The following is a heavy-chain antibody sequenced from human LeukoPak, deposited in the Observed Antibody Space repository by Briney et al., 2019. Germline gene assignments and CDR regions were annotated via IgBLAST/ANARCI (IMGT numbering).Heavy chain of an antibody. CDR2: INSDGSST. Sequence: GGSLRLSCAASGFTFSSYWMHWVRQAPGKGLVWVSRINSDGSSTSYADSVKGRFTISRDNAKNSLYLQMNSLRAEDTAVYYCARANGDYRPHFGYWGQGTLVTVSS. J-gene: IGHJ4*02. V-gene: IGHV3-74*01. CDR1: GFTFSSYW. CDR3: ARANGDYRPHFGY. D-gene: IGHD4-17*01.